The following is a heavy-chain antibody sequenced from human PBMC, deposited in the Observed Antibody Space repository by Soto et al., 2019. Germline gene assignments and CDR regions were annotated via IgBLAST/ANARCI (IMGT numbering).Heavy chain of an antibody. D-gene: IGHD1-26*01. J-gene: IGHJ6*02. V-gene: IGHV5-51*01. CDR2: IYPGDSDT. CDR3: AASSFYYGKDV. Sequence: GESLKISCKGSGYTFTNYWIGWVRQMPGKGLEWMGIIYPGDSDTKYNPSFQGQVTISADKSITTTYLQWSSLKASDTAIYYCAASSFYYGKDVWCQGTSVTVS. CDR1: GYTFTNYW.